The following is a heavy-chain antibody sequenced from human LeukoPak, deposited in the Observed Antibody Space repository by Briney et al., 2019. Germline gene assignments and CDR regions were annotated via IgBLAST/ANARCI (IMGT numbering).Heavy chain of an antibody. CDR1: GVSISSGGYS. V-gene: IGHV4-30-2*01. J-gene: IGHJ4*02. Sequence: ASETLSLTCAVSGVSISSGGYSWSWIRQPPGKGLEWIGYIYHSGSTYYNPSLKSRVTISVDRSKNQFSLKLSSVTAADTAVYYCARFSYGSGSYYEYFDYWGQGTLVTVSS. CDR2: IYHSGST. D-gene: IGHD3-10*01. CDR3: ARFSYGSGSYYEYFDY.